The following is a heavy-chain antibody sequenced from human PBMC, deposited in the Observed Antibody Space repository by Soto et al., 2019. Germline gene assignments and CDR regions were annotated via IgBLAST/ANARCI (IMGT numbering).Heavy chain of an antibody. CDR3: ATAGLTGTV. CDR2: ISVSGTMR. V-gene: IGHV3-48*03. D-gene: IGHD3-9*01. CDR1: GFTFSSYE. Sequence: GGSLRLSCAPSGFTFSSYEMNWVRQAPGKGLEWVSYISVSGTMRFYADAVKGRFTISRDNTKKILYLQMNSLRAEDTALYYCATAGLTGTVWGQGTTVTVSS. J-gene: IGHJ6*02.